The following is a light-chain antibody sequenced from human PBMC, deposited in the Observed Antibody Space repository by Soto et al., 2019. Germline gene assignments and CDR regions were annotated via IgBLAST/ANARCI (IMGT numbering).Light chain of an antibody. CDR1: QSISSY. Sequence: EIVLTQTPATLSLSPGERATLSCRASQSISSYLAWYQQKPGQAXRVLIYDASNRATGIPARFSGSGSGTDFTLTISSLEPEDFAVYYCQQYSNWPPITFGQGTRLEIK. V-gene: IGKV3-11*01. J-gene: IGKJ5*01. CDR3: QQYSNWPPIT. CDR2: DAS.